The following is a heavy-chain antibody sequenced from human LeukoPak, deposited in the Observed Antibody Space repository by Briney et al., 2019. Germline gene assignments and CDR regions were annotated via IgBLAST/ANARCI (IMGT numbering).Heavy chain of an antibody. CDR3: ARDWVYVGSGYGLPDY. CDR2: ISYDGSNK. J-gene: IGHJ4*02. Sequence: GGSLRLSCAASGFTFSSYAMHWVRQAPGKGLEWVAVISYDGSNKYYADSVKGRFTISRDNSKNTLYLQMNSLRAEDTAVYYCARDWVYVGSGYGLPDYWGPGTLVTVSS. D-gene: IGHD5-12*01. CDR1: GFTFSSYA. V-gene: IGHV3-30*01.